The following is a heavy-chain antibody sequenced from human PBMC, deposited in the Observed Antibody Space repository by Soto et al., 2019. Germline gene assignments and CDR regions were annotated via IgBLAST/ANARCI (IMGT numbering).Heavy chain of an antibody. CDR2: INANNGGA. J-gene: IGHJ6*02. V-gene: IGHV1-2*02. CDR1: GYTFTDYH. Sequence: ASVKVSCKPSGYTFTDYHIHWVRQAPGQGLEFMGWINANNGGAGSAQQFQGRVTVTRDTSISTVYMELSNLRSDDTAVYYCARGLSCSSTSCYIEEHTLRPPYYYYGMDVWGQGTTVTSP. CDR3: ARGLSCSSTSCYIEEHTLRPPYYYYGMDV. D-gene: IGHD2-2*02.